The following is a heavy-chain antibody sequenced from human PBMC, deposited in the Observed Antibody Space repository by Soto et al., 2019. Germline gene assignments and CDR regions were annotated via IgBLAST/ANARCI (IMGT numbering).Heavy chain of an antibody. J-gene: IGHJ6*02. CDR1: GFTFSSYA. V-gene: IGHV3-23*01. D-gene: IGHD3-9*01. CDR3: ARSYDILTGSPAYYYYGMDV. Sequence: GGSLRLSCAASGFTFSSYAMSWVRQAPGKGLEWFSAISGSGGSTYYADSVKGRFTISRDNSKNTLYLQMNSLRAEDTAVYYCARSYDILTGSPAYYYYGMDVWGQGTTVTVSS. CDR2: ISGSGGST.